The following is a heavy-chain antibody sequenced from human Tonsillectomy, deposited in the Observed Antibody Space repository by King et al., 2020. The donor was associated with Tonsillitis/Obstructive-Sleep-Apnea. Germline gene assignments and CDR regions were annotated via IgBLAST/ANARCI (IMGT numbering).Heavy chain of an antibody. CDR1: GFTFSSYS. D-gene: IGHD3-22*01. Sequence: VQLVESGGGLVKPGGSLRLSCAASGFTFSSYSMNWVRQAPGKGLEWVSSISSSSSYIYYADSVKGRFTISRDNAKNSLYLQMNSLRAEDTAVYYCAREGGRGSNRFTYYYDSSGYYYWGQGTLVTVSS. CDR2: ISSSSSYI. J-gene: IGHJ4*02. CDR3: AREGGRGSNRFTYYYDSSGYYY. V-gene: IGHV3-21*01.